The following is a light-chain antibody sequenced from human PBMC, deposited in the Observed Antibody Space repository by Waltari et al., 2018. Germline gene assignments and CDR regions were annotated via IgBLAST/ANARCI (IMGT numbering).Light chain of an antibody. Sequence: QSGLTQPPSVSGAPGQRVTISCTRRSSNIGARYDVLSFPMLPGSAPKILIYGNADRPSGFPERCSGSKSGTSASLAITGLQAEDEADYYCQSYDSSLSTSVFGGGTKLTVL. CDR3: QSYDSSLSTSV. CDR1: SSNIGARYD. V-gene: IGLV1-40*01. J-gene: IGLJ2*01. CDR2: GNA.